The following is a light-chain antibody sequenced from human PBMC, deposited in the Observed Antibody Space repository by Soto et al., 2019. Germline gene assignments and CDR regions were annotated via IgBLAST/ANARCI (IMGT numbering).Light chain of an antibody. CDR2: VAS. V-gene: IGKV1-12*01. CDR3: QQANSFPWT. J-gene: IGKJ1*01. CDR1: QGISSW. Sequence: DIQMTQSPSSVSASVGDRVTITCRASQGISSWLAWYQHRPGKAPRLLIYVASSLQSGVPSRFSGSGSGTDFTLTISSLQPEDFATYYCQQANSFPWTFGEGTKVEIK.